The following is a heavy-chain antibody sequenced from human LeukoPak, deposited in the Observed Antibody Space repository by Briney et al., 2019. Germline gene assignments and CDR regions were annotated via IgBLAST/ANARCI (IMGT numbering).Heavy chain of an antibody. Sequence: GGSLRLSCAASGFTFADYAMHWVRQAPGKGLEWVSLISWSGGSTNYADSVKGRFAISRDNSKNSLYLEMSSLRTEDSAFYYCVKDKSSGGSGWYFDHWGQGTLVTVSS. J-gene: IGHJ4*02. D-gene: IGHD6-19*01. CDR2: ISWSGGST. CDR1: GFTFADYA. V-gene: IGHV3-43D*04. CDR3: VKDKSSGGSGWYFDH.